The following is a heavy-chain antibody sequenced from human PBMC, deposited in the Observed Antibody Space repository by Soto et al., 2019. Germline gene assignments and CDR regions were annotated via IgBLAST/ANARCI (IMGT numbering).Heavy chain of an antibody. CDR1: GDSISGGASF. Sequence: SATLSLTCTVSGDSISGGASFWSWIRQPPGKGLERIANVYYSGSSYYNPSLKSRLTISVDTTKNQFSLQLKSMTAADTAVYYCAKLSCTSSTCYFPGWFDPWGQGTLVTVSS. V-gene: IGHV4-31*03. D-gene: IGHD2-2*01. CDR3: AKLSCTSSTCYFPGWFDP. J-gene: IGHJ5*02. CDR2: VYYSGSS.